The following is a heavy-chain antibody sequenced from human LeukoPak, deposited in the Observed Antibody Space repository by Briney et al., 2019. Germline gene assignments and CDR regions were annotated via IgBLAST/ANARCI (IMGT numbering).Heavy chain of an antibody. J-gene: IGHJ4*02. CDR2: MNPNSGNT. Sequence: GASVKVSCKASGYTFTSYDINWVRQATGQGLEWMGWMNPNSGNTGYAQKFQGRVTMTRNTSISTAYMELSSLRSEDTAVYYCARGYDILTGTDYWGQGTLVTVSS. CDR1: GYTFTSYD. V-gene: IGHV1-8*01. D-gene: IGHD3-9*01. CDR3: ARGYDILTGTDY.